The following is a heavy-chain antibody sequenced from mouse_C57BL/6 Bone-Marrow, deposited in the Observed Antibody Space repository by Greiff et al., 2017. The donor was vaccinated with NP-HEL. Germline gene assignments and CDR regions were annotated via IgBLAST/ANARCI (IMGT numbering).Heavy chain of an antibody. Sequence: QVQLQQPGAELVKPGASVKLSCKASGYTFTSYWMHWVKQRPGQGLEWIGMIHPNSGSTNYNEKFKSKATLTVDKSSSTAYMQLRSLTSEDSAVYYCARGFTTVGGGYYYAMDYWGQGTSVTVSS. V-gene: IGHV1-64*01. D-gene: IGHD1-1*01. J-gene: IGHJ4*01. CDR3: ARGFTTVGGGYYYAMDY. CDR1: GYTFTSYW. CDR2: IHPNSGST.